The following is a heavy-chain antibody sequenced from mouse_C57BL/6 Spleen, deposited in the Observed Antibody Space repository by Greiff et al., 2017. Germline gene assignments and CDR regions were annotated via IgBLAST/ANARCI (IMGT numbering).Heavy chain of an antibody. CDR1: GYSITSGYY. V-gene: IGHV3-6*01. CDR3: ARDGSPWYFDV. Sequence: VQLQQSGPGLVKPSQSLSLTCSVTGYSITSGYYWNWIRQFPGNKLEWMGYISYDGSNNYNPSLKNRISITRDTSKNQFFLKLNSVTTEDTATYYCARDGSPWYFDVWGTGTTVTVSS. CDR2: ISYDGSN. D-gene: IGHD1-1*01. J-gene: IGHJ1*03.